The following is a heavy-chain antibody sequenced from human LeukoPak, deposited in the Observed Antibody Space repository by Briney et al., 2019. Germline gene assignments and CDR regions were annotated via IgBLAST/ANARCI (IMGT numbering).Heavy chain of an antibody. V-gene: IGHV3-7*01. CDR1: GFTLSNYW. CDR2: INPDGSGK. CDR3: ASGFLDDFWSGHF. J-gene: IGHJ4*02. Sequence: GGSLRLSCAASGFTLSNYWMTWVRQSPGKGLEWVAIINPDGSGKYYVDSVKGRFTISRDNAKNSLYLQMSSLRAEDTAVYYCASGFLDDFWSGHFWGQGTLVTVSS. D-gene: IGHD3-3*01.